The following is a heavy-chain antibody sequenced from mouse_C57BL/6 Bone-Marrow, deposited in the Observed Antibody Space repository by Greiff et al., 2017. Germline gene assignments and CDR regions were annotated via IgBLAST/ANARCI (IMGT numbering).Heavy chain of an antibody. V-gene: IGHV1-59*01. CDR3: ARDPYFDY. Sequence: QVHVKQPGAELVRPGTSVKLSCKASGYTFTSYWMHWVKQRPGQGLEWIGVIDPSDSYTNYNQKFKGKATLTVDTSSSTAYMQLSSLTSEDSAVYYCARDPYFDYWGQGTTLTVSS. J-gene: IGHJ2*01. CDR2: IDPSDSYT. CDR1: GYTFTSYW.